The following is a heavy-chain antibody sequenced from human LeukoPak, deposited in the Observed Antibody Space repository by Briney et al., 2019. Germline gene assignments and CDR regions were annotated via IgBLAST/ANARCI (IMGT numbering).Heavy chain of an antibody. CDR3: AKEGSYYDSSGYYTSEFDY. D-gene: IGHD3-22*01. V-gene: IGHV3-30*02. Sequence: GGSLRLSCAASGFTFSSYGMHWVRQAPGKGLEWVAFIRYDGSNKYYADSVKGRFTISRDNSKNTLYLQMNSLRAEDTAVYYCAKEGSYYDSSGYYTSEFDYWGQGTLVTVSS. J-gene: IGHJ4*02. CDR1: GFTFSSYG. CDR2: IRYDGSNK.